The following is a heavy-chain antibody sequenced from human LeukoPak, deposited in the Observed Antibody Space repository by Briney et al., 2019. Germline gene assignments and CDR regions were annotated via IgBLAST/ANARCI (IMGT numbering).Heavy chain of an antibody. Sequence: GASVKLSCKASGGTFGSYAISWARQGPGQGLERMGRIIPILGIANYAQKFQGRVTITADKSTSTSYMELSSLRSEDTAVYYCARTHYDFWSGYFEVPYGMDVWGQGTTVTVSS. CDR3: ARTHYDFWSGYFEVPYGMDV. CDR1: GGTFGSYA. CDR2: IIPILGIA. J-gene: IGHJ6*02. V-gene: IGHV1-69*04. D-gene: IGHD3-3*01.